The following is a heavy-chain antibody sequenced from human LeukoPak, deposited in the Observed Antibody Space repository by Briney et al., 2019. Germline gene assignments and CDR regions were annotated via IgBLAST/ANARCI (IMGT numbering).Heavy chain of an antibody. CDR3: ARGKSRGSHIDY. J-gene: IGHJ4*02. D-gene: IGHD1-26*01. V-gene: IGHV4-38-2*02. CDR2: IYHSGST. CDR1: GYSISSGYY. Sequence: PSETLSLTCTVSGYSISSGYYWGWIRQPPGKGLEWSGSIYHSGSTYYNPSLKSRVTISVDTSKHQFSLRLRSVTAADTAVYYCARGKSRGSHIDYWGQGTLVTVSS.